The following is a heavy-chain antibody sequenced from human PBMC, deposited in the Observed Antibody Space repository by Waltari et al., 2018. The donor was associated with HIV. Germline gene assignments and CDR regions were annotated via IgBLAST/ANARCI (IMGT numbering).Heavy chain of an antibody. CDR1: GFTFSSYS. Sequence: EVQLVESGGGLVKPGGSLRLSCAGSGFTFSSYSTNWVRQAPGKGLEWVSSISSSSSYIYYADSVKGRFTISRDNAKNSLYLQMNSLRAEDTAVYYCARDFWGGYYYGMDVWGQGTTVTVSS. D-gene: IGHD3-16*01. V-gene: IGHV3-21*01. CDR3: ARDFWGGYYYGMDV. CDR2: ISSSSSYI. J-gene: IGHJ6*02.